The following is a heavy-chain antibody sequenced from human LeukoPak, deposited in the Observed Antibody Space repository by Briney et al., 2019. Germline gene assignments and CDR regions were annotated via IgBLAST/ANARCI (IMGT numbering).Heavy chain of an antibody. Sequence: GGSLRLSCAASGFTFSNAWMSWVRQAPGKGLEWVAVISYDGSNKYYADSVKGRFTISRDNSKNTLYLQMNSLRAEDTAVYYCARAYGSGSLAYYLDYWGQGTLVTVSS. CDR3: ARAYGSGSLAYYLDY. CDR2: ISYDGSNK. J-gene: IGHJ4*02. CDR1: GFTFSNAW. V-gene: IGHV3-30-3*01. D-gene: IGHD3-10*01.